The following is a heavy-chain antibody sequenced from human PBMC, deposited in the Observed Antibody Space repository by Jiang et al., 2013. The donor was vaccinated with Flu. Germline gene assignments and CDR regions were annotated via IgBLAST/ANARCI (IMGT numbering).Heavy chain of an antibody. CDR3: ARDGHDILTGLFDP. CDR2: ISYDGSNK. V-gene: IGHV3-30*01. J-gene: IGHJ5*02. D-gene: IGHD3-9*01. Sequence: EWVAVISYDGSNKYYADSVKGRFTISRDNSKNTLYLQMNSLRAEDTAVYYCARDGHDILTGLFDPWGQGTLVTVSS.